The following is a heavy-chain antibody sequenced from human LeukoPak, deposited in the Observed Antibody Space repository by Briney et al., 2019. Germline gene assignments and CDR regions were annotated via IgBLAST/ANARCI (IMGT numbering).Heavy chain of an antibody. V-gene: IGHV4-39*01. J-gene: IGHJ3*02. CDR2: IYYSGST. Sequence: SETLSLTCTVSGGSISSSSYYWGWIRQPPGKGLEWIGSIYYSGSTYYNPSLKSRVTISVDTSKNQFSLKLSSVTASDTAVYYCARRFAPSRNDAFDIWGQGTMVTVSS. CDR1: GGSISSSSYY. D-gene: IGHD3-10*01. CDR3: ARRFAPSRNDAFDI.